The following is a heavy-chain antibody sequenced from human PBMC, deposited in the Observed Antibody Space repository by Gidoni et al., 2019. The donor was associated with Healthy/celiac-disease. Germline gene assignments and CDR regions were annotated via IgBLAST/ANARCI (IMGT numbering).Heavy chain of an antibody. V-gene: IGHV3-21*01. J-gene: IGHJ6*02. Sequence: EVQLVESGGGLVKPGGSLSLSCAASGFTLSSYSMNWVRQAPGKGLEWVSDISSSSSYIYYADSVKGRFTISRDNAKNSLYLQMNSLRAEDTAVYYCARGATPHEGYYYYYGMDVWGQGTTVTVSS. CDR1: GFTLSSYS. CDR3: ARGATPHEGYYYYYGMDV. D-gene: IGHD1-26*01. CDR2: ISSSSSYI.